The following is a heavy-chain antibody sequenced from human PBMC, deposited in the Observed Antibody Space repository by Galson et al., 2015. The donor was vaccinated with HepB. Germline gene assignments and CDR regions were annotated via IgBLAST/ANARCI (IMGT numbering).Heavy chain of an antibody. CDR3: ARPLVLNGRFTPGVGPFHI. V-gene: IGHV4-39*01. J-gene: IGHJ3*02. CDR1: GVSISGGQYY. Sequence: ATLSLTCAVSGVSISGGQYYWGWIRQSPTKGLDWIGSIYFGGRTYFSPSFQSRVAMSVDTPKNRLSLTLRSVTAADTAVYYCARPLVLNGRFTPGVGPFHIWGHGTMVTVSA. CDR2: IYFGGRT. D-gene: IGHD2-8*01.